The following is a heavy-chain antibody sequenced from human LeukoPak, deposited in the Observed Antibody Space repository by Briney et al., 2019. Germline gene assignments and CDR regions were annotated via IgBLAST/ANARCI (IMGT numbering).Heavy chain of an antibody. D-gene: IGHD5-18*01. CDR3: ARDRGDTAHYYYYGMDV. Sequence: PSETLSLTCTVSGGSISSYFWSWLRQPPGKGLEWIGYIYYSVNTNYNPSLKSRVTISVDTSKNQFSLKLSSVTAADTAVYYCARDRGDTAHYYYYGMDVWGQGTTVTVSS. V-gene: IGHV4-59*01. CDR2: IYYSVNT. J-gene: IGHJ6*02. CDR1: GGSISSYF.